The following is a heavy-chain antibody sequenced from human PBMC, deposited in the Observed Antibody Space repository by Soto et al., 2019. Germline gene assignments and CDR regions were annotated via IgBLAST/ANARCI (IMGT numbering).Heavy chain of an antibody. CDR2: ISYDGSNK. V-gene: IGHV3-30*03. Sequence: GGSLRLSCAASGFTFSTYGMHWVRQAPGKGLKWVAAISYDGSNKHYADSVKGRFTISRDNAKNTLYLQMNSLRAEDTAVYYCASGSYLRGDSYGVDYWGQGTLVTVSS. CDR1: GFTFSTYG. CDR3: ASGSYLRGDSYGVDY. D-gene: IGHD5-18*01. J-gene: IGHJ4*02.